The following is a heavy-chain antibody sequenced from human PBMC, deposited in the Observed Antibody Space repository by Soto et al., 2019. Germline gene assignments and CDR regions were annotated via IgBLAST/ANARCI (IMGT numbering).Heavy chain of an antibody. CDR2: INSDGSSI. CDR1: GFSFSMYW. J-gene: IGHJ4*03. Sequence: EVQLVESGGGLVQPGGSLRLSCAASGFSFSMYWMYWVRQAPGKGLVWVSRINSDGSSISNADAGKGRFTISRNNANNTLYLQMNSLRGEDTAVYYCATLEFGGSRRYWGQGAL. CDR3: ATLEFGGSRRY. D-gene: IGHD3-10*01. V-gene: IGHV3-74*01.